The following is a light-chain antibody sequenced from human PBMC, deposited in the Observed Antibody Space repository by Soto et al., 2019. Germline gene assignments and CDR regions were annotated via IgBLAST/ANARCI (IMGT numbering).Light chain of an antibody. CDR3: QQRYSTRWT. J-gene: IGKJ1*01. Sequence: DIQMTQSPSSLSASVGDRVTITCRASQSISSYLNWYQQKPGKAPKLLIYAASSLQSGVPSRFSGSGSGTDFTLTISSLQPEDFATYYYQQRYSTRWTFGQGTKVEIK. CDR2: AAS. V-gene: IGKV1-39*01. CDR1: QSISSY.